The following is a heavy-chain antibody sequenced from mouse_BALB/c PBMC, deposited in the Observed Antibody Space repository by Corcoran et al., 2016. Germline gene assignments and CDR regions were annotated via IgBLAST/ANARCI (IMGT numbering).Heavy chain of an antibody. Sequence: QIQLVQSGPELKKPGETVKISCKASGYTFTNYGMNWVKQAPGKGLKWMGWINTYTGEPTYADDFKGRFAFSLETSASTAYLQINKLKNEDTATYFCARWAFAYWGQGTLVTVSA. V-gene: IGHV9-3-1*01. CDR3: ARWAFAY. CDR2: INTYTGEP. J-gene: IGHJ3*01. CDR1: GYTFTNYG.